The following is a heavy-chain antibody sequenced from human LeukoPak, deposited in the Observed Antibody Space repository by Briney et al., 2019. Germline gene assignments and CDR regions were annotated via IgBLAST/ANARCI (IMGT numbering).Heavy chain of an antibody. CDR3: ARATSDYNFDY. V-gene: IGHV3-13*04. J-gene: IGHJ4*02. CDR2: IGTPGDT. D-gene: IGHD4-11*01. CDR1: GFTFSYYD. Sequence: PGGSLRLSCATSGFTFSYYDMHWVRQATGKGLEWVSGIGTPGDTYYPDSVKGRFTISRENAKSSLYLRMNSLRAGDTAVYYCARATSDYNFDYWGQGTLVTVSS.